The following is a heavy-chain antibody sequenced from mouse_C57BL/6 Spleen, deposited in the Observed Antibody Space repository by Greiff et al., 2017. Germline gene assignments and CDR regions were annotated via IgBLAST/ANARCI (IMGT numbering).Heavy chain of an antibody. V-gene: IGHV1-69*01. Sequence: VKLQQPGAELVMPGASVKLSCKASGYTFTSYWMHWVKQRPGQGLEWIGEIDPSDSYTNYNQKFKGKSTLTVDKSSSTAYMQLSSLTSEDSAVYYCARSDTAQASYAMDYWGQGTSVTVSS. J-gene: IGHJ4*01. CDR1: GYTFTSYW. CDR2: IDPSDSYT. CDR3: ARSDTAQASYAMDY. D-gene: IGHD3-2*02.